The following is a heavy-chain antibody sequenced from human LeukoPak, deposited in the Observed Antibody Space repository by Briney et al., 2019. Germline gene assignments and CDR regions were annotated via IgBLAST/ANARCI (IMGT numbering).Heavy chain of an antibody. CDR1: GFDVSSNY. J-gene: IGHJ4*02. V-gene: IGHV3-23*01. D-gene: IGHD3-3*01. Sequence: GGSLRLSCVASGFDVSSNYMSWVRQAPGKGLDWVSAISDGGGSTYYADSVKGRFTISRDNSKNTLYLQMNSLRAEDTAVYYCGKELPTYYDFWSGHPTDYWGQGTLVTVSS. CDR3: GKELPTYYDFWSGHPTDY. CDR2: ISDGGGST.